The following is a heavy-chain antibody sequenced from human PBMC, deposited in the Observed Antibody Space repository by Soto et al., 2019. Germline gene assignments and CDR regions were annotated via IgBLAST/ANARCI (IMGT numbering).Heavy chain of an antibody. Sequence: QVQLVQSGAEVKKPGASVKVSCKASGYTFTGYYMHWVRQAPGQGLEWMGWINPNSGGTNYAQKFQGWVTMTRDTSISTAYMERSRLRSDDTAVYYCARQPKLRYFDWLSPDVWGQGTTVTVSS. V-gene: IGHV1-2*04. D-gene: IGHD3-9*01. J-gene: IGHJ6*02. CDR2: INPNSGGT. CDR1: GYTFTGYY. CDR3: ARQPKLRYFDWLSPDV.